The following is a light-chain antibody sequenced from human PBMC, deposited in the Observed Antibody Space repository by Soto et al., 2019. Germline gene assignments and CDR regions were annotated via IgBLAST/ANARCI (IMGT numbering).Light chain of an antibody. Sequence: QSVLTQPPSVSGAPGQRVTISCTGSSSNIGAGYDVHWYQQLPGTAPKLLIYGNSNRPSGVPDRFSGSKSGTSASLAITGLQAEYEADYYCQSYDSSLSENVFGTGTKLTVL. CDR2: GNS. V-gene: IGLV1-40*01. CDR1: SSNIGAGYD. J-gene: IGLJ1*01. CDR3: QSYDSSLSENV.